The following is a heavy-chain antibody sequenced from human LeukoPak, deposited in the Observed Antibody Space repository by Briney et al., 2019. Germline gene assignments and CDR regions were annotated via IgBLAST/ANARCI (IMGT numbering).Heavy chain of an antibody. V-gene: IGHV1-2*04. D-gene: IGHD2-15*01. CDR3: ARERLIYCSGGSCYSGGFDY. J-gene: IGHJ4*02. Sequence: ASVKVSCKASEYTFTGYYMHWVRQAPGQGLEWMGWINPNSGGTNYAQKFQGWVTMTRDTSISTAYMELSRLRSDDTAVYYCARERLIYCSGGSCYSGGFDYWGQGTLVTVSS. CDR2: INPNSGGT. CDR1: EYTFTGYY.